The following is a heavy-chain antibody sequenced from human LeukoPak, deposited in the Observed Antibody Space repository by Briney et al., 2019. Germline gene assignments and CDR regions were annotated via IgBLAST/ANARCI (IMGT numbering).Heavy chain of an antibody. D-gene: IGHD6-13*01. CDR2: MYGAGST. J-gene: IGHJ4*02. V-gene: IGHV3-66*01. CDR3: VRGGSSSWYLPFDY. CDR1: GFTVSSNY. Sequence: GGSLRLSCAASGFTVSSNYMTWVRQAPGKGLEWVSLMYGAGSTHYADSVRGRFTISRDNSKNTVYVQMNSLRAEDTAVYYCVRGGSSSWYLPFDYWGQGTLVTVSS.